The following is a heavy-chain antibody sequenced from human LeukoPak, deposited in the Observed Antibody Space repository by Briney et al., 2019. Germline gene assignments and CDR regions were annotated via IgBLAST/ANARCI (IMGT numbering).Heavy chain of an antibody. D-gene: IGHD6-19*01. Sequence: GASVKVSCKASGYTFTGYYMHWVRQAPGQGLEWMGWINPNSGGTNYAQKFQGRVTMTRDTSISTAYMELSRLRSDDTAVYYCARDRKTGYSSGWYNYWGQGTLVTVSS. CDR2: INPNSGGT. CDR1: GYTFTGYY. J-gene: IGHJ4*02. V-gene: IGHV1-2*02. CDR3: ARDRKTGYSSGWYNY.